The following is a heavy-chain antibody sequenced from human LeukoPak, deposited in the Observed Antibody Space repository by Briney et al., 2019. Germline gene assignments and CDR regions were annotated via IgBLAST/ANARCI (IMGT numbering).Heavy chain of an antibody. J-gene: IGHJ6*03. V-gene: IGHV4-39*07. Sequence: SETLSLTCTVSGGSMSSSSYYWGWIRQPPGKGLEWIGSIYYSGSTYYNPSLKSRVTISVDTSKNQFSLKLSSVTAADTAVYYCARTTEGGYTYGYFYYYYMDVWGKGTTVTISS. D-gene: IGHD5-18*01. CDR2: IYYSGST. CDR3: ARTTEGGYTYGYFYYYYMDV. CDR1: GGSMSSSSYY.